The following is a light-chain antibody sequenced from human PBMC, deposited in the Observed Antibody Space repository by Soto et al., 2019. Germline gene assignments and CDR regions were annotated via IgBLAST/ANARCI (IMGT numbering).Light chain of an antibody. CDR3: QQSYTTPYT. CDR2: GAS. Sequence: DIQMTPSPSSLSASVGDRVTITCRASQSISNYLNWYQQKPGKAPNLLIYGASTLQSGVPSRFSGSGSGTDFTLTISSLQPADFATYYCQQSYTTPYTFGQGTKLEIK. CDR1: QSISNY. J-gene: IGKJ2*01. V-gene: IGKV1-39*01.